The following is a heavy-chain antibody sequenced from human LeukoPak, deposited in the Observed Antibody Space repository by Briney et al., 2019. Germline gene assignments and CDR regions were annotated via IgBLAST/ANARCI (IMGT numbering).Heavy chain of an antibody. Sequence: GGSLRLSCAASGLTFSSHWMHWVRQAPGKGLEWVALISFDESSEYYADSEKGRFSISRDNAKNTLYLQMNSLRVEDTAVYYCARGRPHGNDYWGQGTLVTVSS. D-gene: IGHD4-23*01. J-gene: IGHJ4*02. CDR3: ARGRPHGNDY. CDR1: GLTFSSHW. CDR2: ISFDESSE. V-gene: IGHV3-30*03.